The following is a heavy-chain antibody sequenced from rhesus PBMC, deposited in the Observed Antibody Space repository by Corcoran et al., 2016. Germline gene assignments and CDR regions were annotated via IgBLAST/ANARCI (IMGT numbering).Heavy chain of an antibody. CDR1: GYSISRCYF. CDR3: ARIHPEYFEL. CDR2: ISSVSQST. J-gene: IGHJ1*01. V-gene: IGHV4-99*01. D-gene: IGHD4-23*01. Sequence: QVQLRESGPGLVKPSETLSLTCSVSGYSISRCYFWGWIRQPPGKVLEYIGYISSVSQSTSYNPSRKSRVTSSKDTSKNQFSLNLASVTAADTAVYYCARIHPEYFELWGQGALVIVSS.